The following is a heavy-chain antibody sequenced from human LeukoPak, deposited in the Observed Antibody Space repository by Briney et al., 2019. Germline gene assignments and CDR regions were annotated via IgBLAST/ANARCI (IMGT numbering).Heavy chain of an antibody. Sequence: PGRSLRLSCAASGFTFSSYAMHWVRQAPGKGLEWVAVISYDGSNKYYADSVKGRFTISRDNSKNTLYLQMNSLRAEDTAVYYRVRASLKGERTDYWGQGTLVTVSS. CDR3: VRASLKGERTDY. V-gene: IGHV3-30*04. D-gene: IGHD1-26*01. CDR2: ISYDGSNK. J-gene: IGHJ4*02. CDR1: GFTFSSYA.